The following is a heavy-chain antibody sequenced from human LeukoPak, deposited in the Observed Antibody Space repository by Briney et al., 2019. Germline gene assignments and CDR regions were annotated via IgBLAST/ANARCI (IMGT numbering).Heavy chain of an antibody. D-gene: IGHD2-2*03. V-gene: IGHV4-39*01. CDR3: VRLGYCSSTSCYPDY. J-gene: IGHJ4*02. CDR2: LHYTGGT. CDR1: GGSINIGLNY. Sequence: SETLSLTCTVSGGSINIGLNYWGWIRQSPGKGLELIGSLHYTGGTYYNPSLTGRVTISADTSKNQFSLTLRFMPAADTAVYYCVRLGYCSSTSCYPDYWGQGALVTVAS.